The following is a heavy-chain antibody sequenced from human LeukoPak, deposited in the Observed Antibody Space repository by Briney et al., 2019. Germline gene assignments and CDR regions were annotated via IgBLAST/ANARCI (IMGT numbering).Heavy chain of an antibody. CDR2: ISAYNGNT. J-gene: IGHJ4*02. V-gene: IGHV1-18*01. CDR1: GYTFTSYG. CDR3: ARDPSIAAAGTSFDY. Sequence: ASVKVSCKASGYTFTSYGISWVRQAPGQGLEWMGWISAYNGNTNYAQKLQGRVTMTTDTSTSTAYMELRSLRSDDTAVYYCARDPSIAAAGTSFDYWGQGTLVTVSS. D-gene: IGHD6-13*01.